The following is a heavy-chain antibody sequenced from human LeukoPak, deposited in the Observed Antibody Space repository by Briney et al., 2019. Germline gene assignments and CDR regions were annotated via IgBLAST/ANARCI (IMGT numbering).Heavy chain of an antibody. Sequence: GGSLRLSCAASGLTVSSNYMSWVRQAPGKGLEWVSAISGSGGSTYYADSVKGRFTISRDNSKNTLYLQMNSLRPEDTAVYYCAKDWRRIVVVGPITRHGNYMDVWGKGTTVTISS. D-gene: IGHD2-15*01. J-gene: IGHJ6*03. CDR1: GLTVSSNY. V-gene: IGHV3-23*01. CDR2: ISGSGGST. CDR3: AKDWRRIVVVGPITRHGNYMDV.